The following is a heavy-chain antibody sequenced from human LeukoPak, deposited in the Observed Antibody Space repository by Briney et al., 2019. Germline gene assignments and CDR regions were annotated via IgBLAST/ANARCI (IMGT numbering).Heavy chain of an antibody. J-gene: IGHJ3*02. CDR1: GIPFSNAL. CDR3: ATRIYDMLTGPPDAFDI. CDR2: IKRKRDGGTT. Sequence: GGSLSLPCAASGIPFSNALMRWVRPATGEGREWGGCIKRKRDGGTTDYAAPVKGRFTISRDDSKNTLYLQMISLKTEDTAVYYCATRIYDMLTGPPDAFDIWGQGTMVTVSS. D-gene: IGHD3-9*01. V-gene: IGHV3-15*01.